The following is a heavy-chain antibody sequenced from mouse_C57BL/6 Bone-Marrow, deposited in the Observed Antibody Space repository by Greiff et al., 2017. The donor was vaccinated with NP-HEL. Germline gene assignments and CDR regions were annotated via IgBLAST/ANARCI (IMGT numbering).Heavy chain of an antibody. CDR1: GFTFSSYG. D-gene: IGHD2-3*01. J-gene: IGHJ3*01. V-gene: IGHV5-6*01. CDR2: ISSGGSYT. CDR3: ARQIYEGYSD. Sequence: EVKLVESGGDLVKPGGSLKLSCAASGFTFSSYGMSWVRQTPDKRLEWVATISSGGSYTYYLDSVKGRFTISRDNAKNTLYLQMSSLKSEDTAMYYCARQIYEGYSDWGQGTLVTVSA.